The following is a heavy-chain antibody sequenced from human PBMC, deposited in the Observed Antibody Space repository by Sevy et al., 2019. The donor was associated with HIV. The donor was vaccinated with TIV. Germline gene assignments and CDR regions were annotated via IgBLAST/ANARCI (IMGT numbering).Heavy chain of an antibody. J-gene: IGHJ4*02. Sequence: ASVKVSCKVSGPPPTNLPITWGRQVPGKGLGWRERFDPEDGETIYAKKFQGRFTMTEDTSTDTAYMVLTTRRSEDTAVYHCASAREYYSDNSGYFDYWGQGTRVTVSS. CDR1: GPPPTNLP. V-gene: IGHV1-24*01. CDR2: FDPEDGET. D-gene: IGHD3-22*01. CDR3: ASAREYYSDNSGYFDY.